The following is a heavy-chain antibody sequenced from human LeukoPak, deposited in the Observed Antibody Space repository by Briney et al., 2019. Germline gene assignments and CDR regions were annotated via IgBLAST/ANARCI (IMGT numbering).Heavy chain of an antibody. Sequence: GSLRLSCAASGFTFDDYAMHWVRQAPGKGLEWVSLISGDGGSTYYAPSVKGRFTISRDNTKKSVYLQMNSLRVEDTAVYYCASGPYCSSSSCYAGIGYWGQGSLVTVSS. CDR2: ISGDGGST. CDR1: GFTFDDYA. V-gene: IGHV3-43*02. D-gene: IGHD2-2*01. J-gene: IGHJ4*02. CDR3: ASGPYCSSSSCYAGIGY.